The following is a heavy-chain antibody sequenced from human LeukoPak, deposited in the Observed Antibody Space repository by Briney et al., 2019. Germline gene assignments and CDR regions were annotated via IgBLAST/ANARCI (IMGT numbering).Heavy chain of an antibody. Sequence: GGSLRLSCAASRFTFSGTWMSCVRQAPGKGLEWVGRIKSKKDGGTTDYAAPVKGRFTISRDDSKNTLYLQMNSLKTEDIDMYYCATDDSYNRDGHHGDPDHFDYWGQGTLVTVSS. CDR2: IKSKKDGGTT. D-gene: IGHD5-24*01. V-gene: IGHV3-15*01. CDR1: RFTFSGTW. J-gene: IGHJ4*02. CDR3: ATDDSYNRDGHHGDPDHFDY.